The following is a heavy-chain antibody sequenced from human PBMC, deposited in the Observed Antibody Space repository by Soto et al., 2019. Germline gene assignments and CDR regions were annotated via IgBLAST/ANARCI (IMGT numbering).Heavy chain of an antibody. D-gene: IGHD6-19*01. CDR2: ISSSSSYT. CDR3: ARDLRVEKAVAEPHFDY. Sequence: QVQLVESGGGLVKPGGSLRLSCAASGFTFSDYYMSWIRQAPGKGLEWVSYISSSSSYTNYADSVKGRFTISRDNAKNSLYLQMNSLRAEDTAVYYCARDLRVEKAVAEPHFDYWCQGTLVTVSS. V-gene: IGHV3-11*06. J-gene: IGHJ4*02. CDR1: GFTFSDYY.